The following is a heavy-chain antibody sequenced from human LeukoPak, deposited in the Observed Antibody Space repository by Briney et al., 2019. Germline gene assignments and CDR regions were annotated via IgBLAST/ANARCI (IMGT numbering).Heavy chain of an antibody. V-gene: IGHV4-39*07. Sequence: SETLSLTCTVSGGSISSGNYYWGWIRQPPGKGLEWIGSISYSGSTYYQSSLKSRVTISVDTSKNQFSLKLSSVTAADTAVYYCARNYGDYPWDFDYWGQGTLVTVSS. D-gene: IGHD4-17*01. CDR3: ARNYGDYPWDFDY. J-gene: IGHJ4*02. CDR2: ISYSGST. CDR1: GGSISSGNYY.